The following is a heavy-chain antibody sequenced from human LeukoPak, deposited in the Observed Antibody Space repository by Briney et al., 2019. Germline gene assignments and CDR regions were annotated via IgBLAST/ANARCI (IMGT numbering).Heavy chain of an antibody. D-gene: IGHD7-27*01. J-gene: IGHJ4*02. Sequence: GGSLRLSCAASGFTVSSNYMSWVRQAPGKGLEWVSVIYSGGSTYYADSVKGRFTVSRDDSKNTLYLQMNSLRAEDTAVYYCAKDGGLWVSAHWGDSWGRGTLVTVSS. CDR2: IYSGGST. CDR3: AKDGGLWVSAHWGDS. V-gene: IGHV3-53*01. CDR1: GFTVSSNY.